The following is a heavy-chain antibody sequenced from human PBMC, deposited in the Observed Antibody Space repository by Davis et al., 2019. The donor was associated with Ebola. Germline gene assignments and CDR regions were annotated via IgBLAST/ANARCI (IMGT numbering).Heavy chain of an antibody. CDR3: ARPDNIGYYFDY. D-gene: IGHD6-13*01. Sequence: GESLKISCKASGYSFNTYWIGWVRQMPGKGLEWMGSFHPGTSDFKYSPAFQGLVTISADKSISTAYLQWSSLKASDTAMYYCARPDNIGYYFDYWGQGTLVTVSS. V-gene: IGHV5-51*01. CDR1: GYSFNTYW. J-gene: IGHJ4*02. CDR2: FHPGTSDF.